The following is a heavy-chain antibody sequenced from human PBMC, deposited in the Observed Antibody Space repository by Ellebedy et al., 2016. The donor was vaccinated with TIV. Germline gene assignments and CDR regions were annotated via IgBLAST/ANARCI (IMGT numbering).Heavy chain of an antibody. V-gene: IGHV1-46*01. J-gene: IGHJ4*02. Sequence: ASVKVSCKASGYTFTSYYMHWVRQAPGQGLEWMGVLNPSGGSTTYAQKFRGRVTMTRDTSTSTFYMDLSSLRSEDTSVYYCARVPDILTGDEYYFDYWGQGTLVTVSS. D-gene: IGHD7-27*01. CDR1: GYTFTSYY. CDR3: ARVPDILTGDEYYFDY. CDR2: LNPSGGST.